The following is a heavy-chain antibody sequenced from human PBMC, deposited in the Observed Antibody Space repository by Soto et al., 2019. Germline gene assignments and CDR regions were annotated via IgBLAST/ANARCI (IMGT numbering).Heavy chain of an antibody. Sequence: QVQLVQSGAEVKKPGASVKVSCKASGYTFTSYGISWVRQAPGQGLEWMGWISAYNGNTNYAQKLQGRVTMTPDTSTSTAYMELRSLRSAYPAVYYCARASSIAARPGNYWGQGTLVTVSS. V-gene: IGHV1-18*01. CDR3: ARASSIAARPGNY. D-gene: IGHD6-6*01. CDR2: ISAYNGNT. J-gene: IGHJ4*02. CDR1: GYTFTSYG.